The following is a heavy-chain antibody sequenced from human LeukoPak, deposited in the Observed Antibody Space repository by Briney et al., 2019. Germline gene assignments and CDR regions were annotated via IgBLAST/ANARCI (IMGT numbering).Heavy chain of an antibody. CDR2: INPSCGST. D-gene: IGHD2-15*01. CDR1: GYTFTSYY. Sequence: ASVKVSCKASGYTFTSYYMHWVRQAPGQGLEWMGIINPSCGSTNYAQKFQGRVTMTRDTSTSTVYMKLSSLRSEDTAVYYCARGNLVVPATYDYWGQGTLVTVSS. V-gene: IGHV1-46*01. CDR3: ARGNLVVPATYDY. J-gene: IGHJ4*02.